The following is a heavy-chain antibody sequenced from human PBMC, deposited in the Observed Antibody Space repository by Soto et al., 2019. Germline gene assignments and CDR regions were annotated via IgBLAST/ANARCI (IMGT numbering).Heavy chain of an antibody. J-gene: IGHJ4*02. Sequence: GGLQRLSYAASGLTFSSYSMNWVRQAPGKGLEWVSSISSSSSYIYYADSVKGRFTISRDNAKNSLYLQMNSLRAEDTAVYYCARVVTIFGVVTTSIDYWGQGTLVTVSS. CDR1: GLTFSSYS. CDR2: ISSSSSYI. D-gene: IGHD3-3*01. V-gene: IGHV3-21*01. CDR3: ARVVTIFGVVTTSIDY.